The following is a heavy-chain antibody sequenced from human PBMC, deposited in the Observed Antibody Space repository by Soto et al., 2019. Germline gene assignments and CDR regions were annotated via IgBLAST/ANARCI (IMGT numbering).Heavy chain of an antibody. V-gene: IGHV4-59*01. CDR1: GGSISSFY. J-gene: IGHJ2*01. D-gene: IGHD3-22*01. CDR3: ARMDSSGYYYNPWYFDR. Sequence: PSETLSLTCTVSGGSISSFYWSWIRQPPGKGLEWIGFIYYSGSTNYNPSLKSRVTISVDTSKNQFSLKLSSVTAADTAVYYCARMDSSGYYYNPWYFDRWARRTLVTVSS. CDR2: IYYSGST.